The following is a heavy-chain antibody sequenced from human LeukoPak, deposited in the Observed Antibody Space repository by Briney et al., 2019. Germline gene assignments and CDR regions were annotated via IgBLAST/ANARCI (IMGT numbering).Heavy chain of an antibody. Sequence: SETLSLTCAVYGGSFSGYYWSWIRQPPGKGLEWIGEINHSGSTNYNPSLKSRVTISVDTSKNQFSLKLSSVTAADKAVYYCARAIGWDPAAGTSYYFDYWGQGTLVTVSS. J-gene: IGHJ4*02. CDR3: ARAIGWDPAAGTSYYFDY. D-gene: IGHD6-13*01. CDR2: INHSGST. CDR1: GGSFSGYY. V-gene: IGHV4-34*01.